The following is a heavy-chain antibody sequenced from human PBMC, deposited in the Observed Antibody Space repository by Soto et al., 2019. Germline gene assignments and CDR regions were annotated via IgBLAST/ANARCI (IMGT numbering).Heavy chain of an antibody. D-gene: IGHD3-16*01. V-gene: IGHV2-26*01. Sequence: QVTLKESGPVLVKPTETLTLTCTVSGFSLTNARMGVSWFRQPPGKALEWLAHIFSSDKKSYNTSLRSRLTIFHDICERQVLPTVHQQDPVDNAAYSRAPVGGGHPPKGFDIRGRGTMVTVSS. CDR1: GFSLTNARMG. CDR3: APVGGGHPPKGFDI. CDR2: IFSSDKK. J-gene: IGHJ3*02.